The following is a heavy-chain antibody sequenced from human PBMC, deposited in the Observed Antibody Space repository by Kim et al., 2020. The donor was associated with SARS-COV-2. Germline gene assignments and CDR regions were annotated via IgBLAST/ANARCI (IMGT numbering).Heavy chain of an antibody. CDR1: GFTFSSYG. J-gene: IGHJ6*02. D-gene: IGHD3-9*01. CDR2: ISYDGSNK. Sequence: GGSLRLSCAASGFTFSSYGMHWVRQAPGKGLEWVAVISYDGSNKYYADSVKGRFTISRDNSKNTLYLQMNSLRAEDTAVYYCARGNFDWLLPVPSYYYYGMDVWGQGTTVTVSS. V-gene: IGHV3-33*05. CDR3: ARGNFDWLLPVPSYYYYGMDV.